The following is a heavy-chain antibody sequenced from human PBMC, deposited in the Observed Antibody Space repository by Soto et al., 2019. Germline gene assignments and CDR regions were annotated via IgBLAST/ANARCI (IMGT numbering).Heavy chain of an antibody. CDR3: ARWFGRGYFDY. Sequence: ASVKVSCKASGYTFTGYYMHWVRQAPGQGLEWMGWISAYNGNTNYAQKLQGRVTMTTDTSTSTAYMELRSLRSDDTAVYYCARWFGRGYFDYWGQGTLVTVSS. CDR2: ISAYNGNT. D-gene: IGHD3-10*01. CDR1: GYTFTGYY. J-gene: IGHJ4*02. V-gene: IGHV1-18*04.